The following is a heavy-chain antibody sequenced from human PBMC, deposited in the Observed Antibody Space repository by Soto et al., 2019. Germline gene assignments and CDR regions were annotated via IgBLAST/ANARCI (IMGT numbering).Heavy chain of an antibody. CDR3: ARHPGYYYDVMDV. CDR2: IYTSGST. V-gene: IGHV4-4*07. J-gene: IGHJ6*02. Sequence: SETLSLTCTVSGGSISNYYWSWIRQPAGKGLEWIGRIYTSGSTNYNSSLRSRVTMSVDTSRNQFSLKLSSVTAADTAVYYCARHPGYYYDVMDVWGQGTTVTVSS. CDR1: GGSISNYY.